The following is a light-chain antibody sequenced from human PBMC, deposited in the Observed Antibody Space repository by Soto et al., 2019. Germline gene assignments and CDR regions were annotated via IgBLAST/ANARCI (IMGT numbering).Light chain of an antibody. J-gene: IGKJ2*01. CDR3: QQYDNLPRYT. Sequence: DIQMTQSPSSLSVSIGDRITITCQASQDINVYLNWYQQKPGKAPKLLIYDASNLEAGVPSRFSGSGSGTDFTFTISSLQPEDIATYYCQQYDNLPRYTFGQGTNLEIK. CDR1: QDINVY. V-gene: IGKV1-33*01. CDR2: DAS.